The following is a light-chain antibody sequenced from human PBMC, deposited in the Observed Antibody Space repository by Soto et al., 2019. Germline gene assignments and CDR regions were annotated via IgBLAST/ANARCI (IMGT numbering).Light chain of an antibody. Sequence: QSVLTQAASVSGSPGQSITISCTGMSSDVGGYSYVSWYQHHPGKAPKLLIYEFTNRPSGVSTRFSGSKSGNTASLTISGLQAEDEADYFCCSYTSGSTPYVFGTGTKVTVL. CDR3: CSYTSGSTPYV. CDR2: EFT. V-gene: IGLV2-14*01. CDR1: SSDVGGYSY. J-gene: IGLJ1*01.